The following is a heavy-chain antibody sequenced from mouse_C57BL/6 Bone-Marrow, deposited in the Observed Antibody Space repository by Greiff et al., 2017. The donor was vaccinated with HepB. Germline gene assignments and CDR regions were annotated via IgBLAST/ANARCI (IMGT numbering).Heavy chain of an antibody. Sequence: QVQLKQPGAELVKPGASVKMSCTASGYTFTSYWITWVKQRPGQGLEWIGDIYPGSGSTNYNEKFKSKATLTVNTSSSTAYLQLRSLTSEDSALYYCALITTVVDYWGQGTTLTVSS. D-gene: IGHD1-1*01. CDR2: IYPGSGST. CDR3: ALITTVVDY. V-gene: IGHV1-55*01. J-gene: IGHJ2*01. CDR1: GYTFTSYW.